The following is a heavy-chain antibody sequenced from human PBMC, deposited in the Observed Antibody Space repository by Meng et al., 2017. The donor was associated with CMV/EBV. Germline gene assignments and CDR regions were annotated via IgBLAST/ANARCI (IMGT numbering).Heavy chain of an antibody. CDR2: IRYDGSNK. Sequence: GGSLRLSCAASGFTFSSYGMHWVRQARGKGLEWVAFIRYDGSNKYYADSVKGRFTISRDNSKNTLYLQMNSLRAEDTAVYYCAKDKGEDDYSNEGGLIDYWGQGTLVTVSS. D-gene: IGHD4-11*01. CDR1: GFTFSSYG. J-gene: IGHJ4*02. CDR3: AKDKGEDDYSNEGGLIDY. V-gene: IGHV3-30*02.